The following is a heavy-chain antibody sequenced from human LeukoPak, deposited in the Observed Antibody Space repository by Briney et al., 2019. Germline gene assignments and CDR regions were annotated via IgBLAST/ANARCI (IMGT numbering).Heavy chain of an antibody. D-gene: IGHD3-10*01. Sequence: KPSETLSLTCTVSGYSISSGYYWGWIRQPPGKGLEWIGSIYHSGSTYYNPSLKSRVSISVDESKNQFSLNLTSVTAADTAVYFCARHPNYYGSGWGQGIQVTVSS. CDR1: GYSISSGYY. J-gene: IGHJ4*02. V-gene: IGHV4-38-2*02. CDR3: ARHPNYYGSG. CDR2: IYHSGST.